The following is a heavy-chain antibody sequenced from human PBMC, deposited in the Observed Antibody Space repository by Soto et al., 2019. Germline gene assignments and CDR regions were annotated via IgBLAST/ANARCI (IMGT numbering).Heavy chain of an antibody. D-gene: IGHD2-15*01. J-gene: IGHJ6*02. CDR1: GGSISSSSYY. CDR2: IYYSGST. V-gene: IGHV4-39*01. Sequence: QLQLQESGPGLVKPSETLSLTCTVSGGSISSSSYYWGWIRQPPGKGLEWIGSIYYSGSTYYNPSRKSRGTISVDTSKNQFTLKLSAVTAADTAVYDWARPTGYGYYYYGMDVWGQGTTVTVSS. CDR3: ARPTGYGYYYYGMDV.